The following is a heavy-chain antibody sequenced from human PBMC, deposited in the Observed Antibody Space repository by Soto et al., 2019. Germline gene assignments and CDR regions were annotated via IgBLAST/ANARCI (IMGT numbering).Heavy chain of an antibody. CDR3: ARVGCYDGSGYNAFVS. D-gene: IGHD3-22*01. Sequence: QVQLQESGPGLVKPSQTLSLTCTVYGGSISSGGYYWSWIRQHPGKGLEWIGYIYYSGIPYYNPSLKCRFTISRDTSKNQFSLKLSSVTPADTSLYYCARVGCYDGSGYNAFVSWGQGTMVTVSS. CDR1: GGSISSGGYY. V-gene: IGHV4-31*03. J-gene: IGHJ3*02. CDR2: IYYSGIP.